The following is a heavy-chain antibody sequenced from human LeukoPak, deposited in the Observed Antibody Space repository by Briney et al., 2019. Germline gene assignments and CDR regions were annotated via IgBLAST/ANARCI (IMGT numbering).Heavy chain of an antibody. CDR3: ARHNTVVTPRYYYYGMDV. J-gene: IGHJ6*02. Sequence: GESLKISCKGSGYSFTSYWIGWVRQMPGKGLEWMGIIYPGDSDTGYSPSFQGQVTISADKSISTAYLQWSSLKASDTAMYYCARHNTVVTPRYYYYGMDVWGQGTTVTVSS. CDR2: IYPGDSDT. V-gene: IGHV5-51*01. D-gene: IGHD4-23*01. CDR1: GYSFTSYW.